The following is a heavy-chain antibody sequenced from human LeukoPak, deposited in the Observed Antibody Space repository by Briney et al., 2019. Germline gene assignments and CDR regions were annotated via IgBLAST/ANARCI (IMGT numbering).Heavy chain of an antibody. CDR2: IKQDGGEK. CDR3: ASASPAGDY. Sequence: PGGSLRLSCSASRFTFSRVWMSWVRQAPGKGLEWVANIKQDGGEKYYVDSVKGRFTISRDNAKNSLHLQMSSLRAEDTAIYYCASASPAGDYWGQGTQVTVSS. CDR1: RFTFSRVW. J-gene: IGHJ4*02. V-gene: IGHV3-7*01. D-gene: IGHD2-2*01.